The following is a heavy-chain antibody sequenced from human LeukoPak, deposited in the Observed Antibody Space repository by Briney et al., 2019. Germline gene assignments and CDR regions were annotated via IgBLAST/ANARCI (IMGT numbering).Heavy chain of an antibody. CDR1: GFTFSSYG. Sequence: GGSLRLSCAASGFTFSSYGMHWVRQAPGKGLEWVAFIRYDGNNKYYADSVKGRFTISRDNSKNTLYLQMNSLRAEDTAVYYCARGRGYSQSNWVDPWGQGTMVTVSA. CDR2: IRYDGNNK. D-gene: IGHD5-18*01. V-gene: IGHV3-30*02. J-gene: IGHJ5*02. CDR3: ARGRGYSQSNWVDP.